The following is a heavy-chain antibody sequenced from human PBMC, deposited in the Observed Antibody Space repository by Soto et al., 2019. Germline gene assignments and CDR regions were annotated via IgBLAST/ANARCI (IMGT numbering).Heavy chain of an antibody. J-gene: IGHJ6*02. D-gene: IGHD6-13*01. V-gene: IGHV3-30-3*01. CDR2: ISYDGSNK. Sequence: GGSLRLSCAASGFTFSSYAMHWVRQAPGKGLEWVAVISYDGSNKYYADSVKGRFTISRDNSKNTLYLQMNSLRAEDTAVYYCARDVGVPGIAAVYGYYGMDVWGQGTTVTVSS. CDR3: ARDVGVPGIAAVYGYYGMDV. CDR1: GFTFSSYA.